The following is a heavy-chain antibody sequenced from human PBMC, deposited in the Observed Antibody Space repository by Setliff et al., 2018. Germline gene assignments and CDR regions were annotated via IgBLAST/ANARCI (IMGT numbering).Heavy chain of an antibody. CDR3: AKSGDYSNRGHFDC. V-gene: IGHV1-46*03. CDR2: INPSGGST. J-gene: IGHJ4*02. CDR1: GYSFTNYY. Sequence: EASVKVSCKASGYSFTNYYIHWVRQAPGQGLEWVGIINPSGGSTSYAQKFQGRVTMTRDTSTSTVYMELSSLRSGDTAGYYCAKSGDYSNRGHFDCWGQGTLVTVSS. D-gene: IGHD4-4*01.